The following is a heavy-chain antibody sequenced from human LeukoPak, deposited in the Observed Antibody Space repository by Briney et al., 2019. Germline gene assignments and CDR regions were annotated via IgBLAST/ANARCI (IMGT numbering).Heavy chain of an antibody. J-gene: IGHJ6*03. D-gene: IGHD3-10*01. V-gene: IGHV4-39*07. CDR2: IYYSGST. CDR1: GGSISSSTYY. Sequence: SETLSLTCTVSGGSISSSTYYWGWLRQPPGKGLEWIGNIYYSGSTNYNPSLKSRVTISVDTSKNQFSLKVSSVTAADTAMYYCARSGSGNYIYYYYMDVWGKGTTVTISS. CDR3: ARSGSGNYIYYYYMDV.